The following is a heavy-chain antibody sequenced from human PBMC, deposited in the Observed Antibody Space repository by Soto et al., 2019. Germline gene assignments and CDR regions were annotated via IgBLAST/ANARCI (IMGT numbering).Heavy chain of an antibody. D-gene: IGHD1-26*01. J-gene: IGHJ4*02. CDR2: ISSSSSYI. CDR3: ARGLHRTHSGSYFDF. CDR1: GFTFSSYS. V-gene: IGHV3-21*01. Sequence: LRLSCAASGFTFSSYSMKWIRQSPGKGLEWVSSISSSSSYIYYADSVKGRFTISRDNAENSLYLQMNSLRAEDTAVYYCARGLHRTHSGSYFDFWGEGTLVTVSS.